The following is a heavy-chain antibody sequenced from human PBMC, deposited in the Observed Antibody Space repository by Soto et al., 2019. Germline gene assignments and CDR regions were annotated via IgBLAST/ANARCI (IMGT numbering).Heavy chain of an antibody. CDR2: ISHSGST. J-gene: IGHJ4*02. V-gene: IGHV4-4*02. CDR1: SGSISSSNW. D-gene: IGHD6-13*01. Sequence: PSETLSLTCAVSSGSISSSNWWSWVRQPPGKGLEWIGEISHSGSTNYNPSLKSRVTISLDKSKNQFSLKLSSVTAADTAVYYCARVFSSSWYYFDYWGLGTLVTVSS. CDR3: ARVFSSSWYYFDY.